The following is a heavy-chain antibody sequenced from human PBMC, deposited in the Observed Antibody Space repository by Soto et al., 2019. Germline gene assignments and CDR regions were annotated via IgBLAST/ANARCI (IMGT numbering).Heavy chain of an antibody. D-gene: IGHD2-2*01. V-gene: IGHV4-31*03. CDR1: GGSINSGGYY. J-gene: IGHJ4*02. CDR2: IYYSGST. CDR3: ARSSISKKIDY. Sequence: QVQLQESGPGLVKPSQTLTLTCSVSGGSINSGGYYWTWIRQHPGKGLEWIGNIYYSGSTSYKPSLKSRVTISIDTSKTHFSLKLSSVTAADTAVYYCARSSISKKIDYWAREPWSPSP.